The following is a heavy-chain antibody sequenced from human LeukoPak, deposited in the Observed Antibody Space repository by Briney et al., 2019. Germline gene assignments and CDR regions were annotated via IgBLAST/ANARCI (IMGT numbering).Heavy chain of an antibody. Sequence: SETLSLTCAVYGGSFSGYYWSWIRQPPGKGLEWLGEINHSGSTNYNPSPKSRVTISVDTSKNQFSLKLSSVTAADTAVYYCARVDGDGYNIPDYWGQGTLVTVSS. CDR2: INHSGST. CDR3: ARVDGDGYNIPDY. J-gene: IGHJ4*02. CDR1: GGSFSGYY. V-gene: IGHV4-34*01. D-gene: IGHD5-24*01.